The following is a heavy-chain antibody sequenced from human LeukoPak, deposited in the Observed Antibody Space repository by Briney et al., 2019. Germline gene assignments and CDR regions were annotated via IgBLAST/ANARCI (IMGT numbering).Heavy chain of an antibody. J-gene: IGHJ5*02. Sequence: SETLSLTCTVSGGSISSGSYYWSWIRQPAGKGLEWIGRIYTSGSTNYNPSLKSRVTISVDTSKNQFSLKLSSVTAADTAVYYCAREVSSLSSVGADWFDPWGQGTLVTVSS. D-gene: IGHD4/OR15-4a*01. CDR2: IYTSGST. V-gene: IGHV4-61*02. CDR1: GGSISSGSYY. CDR3: AREVSSLSSVGADWFDP.